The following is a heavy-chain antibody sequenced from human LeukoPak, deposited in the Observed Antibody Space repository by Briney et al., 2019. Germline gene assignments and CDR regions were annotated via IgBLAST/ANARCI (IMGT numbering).Heavy chain of an antibody. CDR2: IIPILGIA. J-gene: IGHJ4*02. CDR3: ARDLEVAGLRGFDY. CDR1: GGTFSSYT. Sequence: ASVNVSCTASGGTFSSYTISWVRQAPGQGLEWMGRIIPILGIANYAQKFQGRVTITADKSTSTAYMELSSLRSEDTAVYYCARDLEVAGLRGFDYWGQGTLVTVSS. V-gene: IGHV1-69*04. D-gene: IGHD6-19*01.